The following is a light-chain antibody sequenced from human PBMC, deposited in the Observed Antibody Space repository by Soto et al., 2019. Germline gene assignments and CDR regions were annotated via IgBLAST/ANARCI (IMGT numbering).Light chain of an antibody. Sequence: EIVLTQSPATLSAFPGDRVTLSCRASQALNTRLAWYQHKPGQAPRLLIYLTSNRAAGVPSRFSGSGSGTDFTLTISSLEPEDSAVYYCQQRNIWPRVTFGQGTRLEI. CDR2: LTS. CDR3: QQRNIWPRVT. J-gene: IGKJ5*01. CDR1: QALNTR. V-gene: IGKV3-11*01.